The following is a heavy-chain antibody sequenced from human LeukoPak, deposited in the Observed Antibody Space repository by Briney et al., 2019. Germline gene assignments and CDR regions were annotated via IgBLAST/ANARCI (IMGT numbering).Heavy chain of an antibody. Sequence: PSETLSLTCTVSGGSISSGDHNWSWIRQPPGKGLEWIGYIYYRGTTYDNPSLRSRVSMSVDVTTNRFSLNVTSVTAADTAVYYFVREKGGSSIIDSWGQGTLVIVSS. D-gene: IGHD3-16*01. CDR2: IYYRGTT. J-gene: IGHJ5*01. V-gene: IGHV4-30-4*01. CDR3: VREKGGSSIIDS. CDR1: GGSISSGDHN.